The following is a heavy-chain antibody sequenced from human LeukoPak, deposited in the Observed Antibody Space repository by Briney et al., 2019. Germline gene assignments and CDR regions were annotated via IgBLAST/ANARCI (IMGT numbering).Heavy chain of an antibody. Sequence: GGSLRLSCTASGFIFGDHAMSWVRQAPGKGLEWVGFIRSKSYGGTTEYAASVKGRFTISGDDSRGIAYLQMNSLTTEDTALYYCTRGPILLWIHNGMDVWGQGTPVTVSS. CDR1: GFIFGDHA. V-gene: IGHV3-49*04. CDR3: TRGPILLWIHNGMDV. J-gene: IGHJ6*02. D-gene: IGHD5-18*01. CDR2: IRSKSYGGTT.